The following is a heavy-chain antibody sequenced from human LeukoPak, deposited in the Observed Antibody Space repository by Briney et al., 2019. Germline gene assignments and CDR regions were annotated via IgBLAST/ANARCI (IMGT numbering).Heavy chain of an antibody. CDR2: IYHSGST. Sequence: SETLSLTCTVSGYSISSGYYWGWIRQPPGKGLEWIGSIYHSGSTYYNPSLKSRVTISVDTSKNQFSLKLSSVTAADTAVYYCARDGGYDKGDAFDIWGQGTMVTVSS. CDR3: ARDGGYDKGDAFDI. CDR1: GYSISSGYY. D-gene: IGHD5-12*01. J-gene: IGHJ3*02. V-gene: IGHV4-38-2*02.